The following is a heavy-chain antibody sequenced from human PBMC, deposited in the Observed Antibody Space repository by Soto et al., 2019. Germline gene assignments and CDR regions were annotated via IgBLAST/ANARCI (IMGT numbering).Heavy chain of an antibody. Sequence: GDSVQVSCKASGGTFSSYAISWVRQAPGQGLEWMGGIIPIFGSANYAQKFQGRVTMTTDKSISTAYMELSSLRSDDTAVYYCARDLVYCSGGSCATFDYWGQGTLVTVS. V-gene: IGHV1-69*05. D-gene: IGHD2-15*01. CDR3: ARDLVYCSGGSCATFDY. CDR1: GGTFSSYA. CDR2: IIPIFGSA. J-gene: IGHJ4*02.